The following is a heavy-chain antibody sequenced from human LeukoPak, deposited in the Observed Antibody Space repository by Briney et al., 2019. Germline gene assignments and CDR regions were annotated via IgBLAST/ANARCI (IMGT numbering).Heavy chain of an antibody. Sequence: ASVKVSCKASGGTFSSYAISWVRQAPGQGLEWMGGIIPIFGTANYAQKFQGRVTITADKSTSTAYMELSSLRSEDTAVYYCATHSPEWRYSGYYNYYYIDVWGKGTTVTVSS. D-gene: IGHD5-12*01. CDR2: IIPIFGTA. CDR3: ATHSPEWRYSGYYNYYYIDV. J-gene: IGHJ6*03. CDR1: GGTFSSYA. V-gene: IGHV1-69*06.